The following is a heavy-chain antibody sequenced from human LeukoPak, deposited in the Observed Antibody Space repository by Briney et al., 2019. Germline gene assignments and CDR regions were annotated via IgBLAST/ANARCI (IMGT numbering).Heavy chain of an antibody. CDR3: ARDGRAGSLFAY. CDR1: GGSISSSSYY. D-gene: IGHD6-19*01. V-gene: IGHV4-61*01. Sequence: SETLSLTCTVSGGSISSSSYYWSWIRQPPGKGLEWIGYIYYSGSTNYKPSLKSRVTISVDTSKNQFSLKLSSVTAADTAIYYCARDGRAGSLFAYWGQGTLVTVSS. J-gene: IGHJ4*02. CDR2: IYYSGST.